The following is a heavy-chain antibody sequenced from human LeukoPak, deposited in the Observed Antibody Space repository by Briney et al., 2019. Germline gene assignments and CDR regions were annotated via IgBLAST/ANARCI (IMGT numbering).Heavy chain of an antibody. CDR1: GFTFSSYG. CDR2: IRYDGSNK. J-gene: IGHJ6*03. Sequence: PGGSLRLSCAASGFTFSSYGMHWVRQAPGKGLEWVAFIRYDGSNKYYADSVKGRFTISRNNSKNTLYLQMNSLRAEDTAVYYCAKDYASIFGVVIPIYYYYYMDVWGKGTTVTVSS. D-gene: IGHD3-3*01. V-gene: IGHV3-30*02. CDR3: AKDYASIFGVVIPIYYYYYMDV.